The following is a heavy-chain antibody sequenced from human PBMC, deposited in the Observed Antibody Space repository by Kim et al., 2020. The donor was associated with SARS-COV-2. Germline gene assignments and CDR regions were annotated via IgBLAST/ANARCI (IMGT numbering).Heavy chain of an antibody. CDR1: GGTFSSYA. Sequence: SVKVSCKASGGTFSSYAISWVRQAPGQGLEWMGGIIPIFGTANYAQKFQGRVTITADESTSTAYMELSSLRSEDTAVYYCARDQGSRGSSWYNPDAFDIWGQGTMVTVSS. D-gene: IGHD6-13*01. V-gene: IGHV1-69*13. CDR3: ARDQGSRGSSWYNPDAFDI. J-gene: IGHJ3*02. CDR2: IIPIFGTA.